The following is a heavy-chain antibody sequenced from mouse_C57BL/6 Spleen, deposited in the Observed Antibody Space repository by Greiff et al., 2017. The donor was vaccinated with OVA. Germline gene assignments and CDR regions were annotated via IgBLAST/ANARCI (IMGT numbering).Heavy chain of an antibody. CDR1: GYSITSGYY. D-gene: IGHD1-1*01. CDR3: ARWTTVVFDY. V-gene: IGHV3-6*01. CDR2: ISYDGSN. Sequence: EVKLQESGPGLVKPSQSLSLTCSVTGYSITSGYYWNWIRQFPGNKLEWMGYISYDGSNNYNPSLKNRISITRDTSKNQFFLKLNSVTTEDTATYYCARWTTVVFDYWGQGTTLTVSS. J-gene: IGHJ2*01.